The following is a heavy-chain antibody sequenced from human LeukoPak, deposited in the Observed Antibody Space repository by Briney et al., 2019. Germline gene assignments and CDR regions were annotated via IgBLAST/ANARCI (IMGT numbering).Heavy chain of an antibody. D-gene: IGHD6-19*01. CDR2: INHSGST. Sequence: WETLSLICAVYGGSFSRYYCSLIRQPPGKGLGVNGEINHSGSTNYNPSLKSRVTISVDTSKNQFSLKLSSVTAADTAVYYCARKLGIAVARRFDPWGQGTLVTVSS. V-gene: IGHV4-34*01. CDR3: ARKLGIAVARRFDP. CDR1: GGSFSRYY. J-gene: IGHJ5*02.